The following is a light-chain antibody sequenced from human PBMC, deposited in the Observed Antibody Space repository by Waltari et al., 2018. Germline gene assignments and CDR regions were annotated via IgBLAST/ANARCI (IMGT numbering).Light chain of an antibody. V-gene: IGLV3-21*02. CDR3: QVWDSGADYV. J-gene: IGLJ1*01. CDR1: DIATKS. CDR2: RNS. Sequence: SYVLTQPPSVSVAPGQTATITCGGNDIATKSVNWYQQKPGPAPVLVVYRNSDRPSGIPERCSGSSSGNAATLTSSRVDAGDEADYYCQVWDSGADYVFGTGTMVTVL.